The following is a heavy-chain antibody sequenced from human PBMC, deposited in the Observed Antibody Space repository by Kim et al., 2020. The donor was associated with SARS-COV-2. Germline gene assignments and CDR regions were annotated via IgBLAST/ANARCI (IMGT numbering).Heavy chain of an antibody. J-gene: IGHJ4*02. D-gene: IGHD3-10*01. V-gene: IGHV4-39*01. CDR1: GGSISGSSDS. Sequence: SENLSLTCIVSGGSISGSSDSWDGSGDSWDWIRQPPGKGLEWIGSINYSGRTSYNPSLKSRLTISVDTSKNQFSLKLSFVTAADTAVYYCARSGGSTTYQMYYLGYWGQGTLVTVSS. CDR2: INYSGRT. CDR3: ARSGGSTTYQMYYLGY.